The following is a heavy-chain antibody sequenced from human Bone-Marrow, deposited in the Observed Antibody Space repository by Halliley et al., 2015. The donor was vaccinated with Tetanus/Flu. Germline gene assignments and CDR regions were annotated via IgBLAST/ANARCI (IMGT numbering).Heavy chain of an antibody. CDR2: DGKTT. D-gene: IGHD4-4*01. Sequence: DGKTTHQRDSVKGRFTISRDNSKNTLFLQMNSLRDEDTAVYYCAREVGGDDYRGWQGTEYGLDVWGQGTTVLVSS. CDR3: AREVGGDDYRGWQGTEYGLDV. V-gene: IGHV3-30*10. J-gene: IGHJ6*02.